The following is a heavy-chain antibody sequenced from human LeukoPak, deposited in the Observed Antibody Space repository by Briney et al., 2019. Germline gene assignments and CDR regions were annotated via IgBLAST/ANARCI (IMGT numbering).Heavy chain of an antibody. J-gene: IGHJ4*02. CDR2: ISSSSSYT. D-gene: IGHD1-7*01. V-gene: IGHV3-21*01. Sequence: KPGGSLRLSCAASGFTFSSYSMNWVRQPPGKGLEWVSSISSSSSYTYYPDSVKGRFTISRENAKNSLYLQMNSMRAEDTAVYYCAVWPLGTFDYWGQGTLVAVSS. CDR3: AVWPLGTFDY. CDR1: GFTFSSYS.